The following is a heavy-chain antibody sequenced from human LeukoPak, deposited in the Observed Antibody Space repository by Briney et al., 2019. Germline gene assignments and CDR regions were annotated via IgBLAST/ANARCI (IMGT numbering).Heavy chain of an antibody. Sequence: SETQSLTCTVSGGSISSSSYYWGWIRQPPGKGLEWIGSIYYSGSTYYNPSLKSRVTISVDTSKNQFSLKLSSVTAADTAVYYCARAGITIFGVVIISVFDPWGQGTLVTVSS. CDR2: IYYSGST. D-gene: IGHD3-3*01. CDR3: ARAGITIFGVVIISVFDP. V-gene: IGHV4-39*07. CDR1: GGSISSSSYY. J-gene: IGHJ5*02.